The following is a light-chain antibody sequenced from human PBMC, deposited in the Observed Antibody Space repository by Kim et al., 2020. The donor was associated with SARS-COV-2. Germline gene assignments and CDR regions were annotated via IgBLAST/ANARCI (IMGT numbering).Light chain of an antibody. V-gene: IGLV3-21*04. CDR3: QVWDSSSDHPV. J-gene: IGLJ3*02. CDR1: NIGRKS. Sequence: APGKTARITCGGNNIGRKSVHWYQQKPGQAPVLVIYYDSDRPSGIPERFSGSNSGNTATLTISRVEAEDEADYYCQVWDSSSDHPVFGGGTKLTVL. CDR2: YDS.